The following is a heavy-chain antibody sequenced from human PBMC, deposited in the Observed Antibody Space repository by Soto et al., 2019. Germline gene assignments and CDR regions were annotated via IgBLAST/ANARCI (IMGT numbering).Heavy chain of an antibody. V-gene: IGHV4-39*01. CDR2: IYYSGST. Sequence: SETLSLTCTVSGGSISSSSYYWGWIRQPPGKGLEWIGSIYYSGSTYYNPSLKSRVTISVDTSKNQFSLKLSSVTAADTAVYYCARYDSSGYYDPFDYWGQGXPVTVYS. J-gene: IGHJ4*02. CDR3: ARYDSSGYYDPFDY. CDR1: GGSISSSSYY. D-gene: IGHD3-22*01.